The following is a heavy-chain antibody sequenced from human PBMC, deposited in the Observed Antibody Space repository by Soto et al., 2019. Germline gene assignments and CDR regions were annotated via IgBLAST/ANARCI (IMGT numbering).Heavy chain of an antibody. CDR1: GGSISSSNW. CDR2: IYHSGST. CDR3: VRAQPTQIPIFEVVIRSYDYGRDV. Sequence: PSETLSLTCAVSGGSISSSNWWSWVRQPPGKGLEWIGEIYHSGSTYYNPSLESRITMAVDTSKNQFSLKLSSVTAADTAVYFCVRAQPTQIPIFEVVIRSYDYGRDVGGKGTTVTV. J-gene: IGHJ6*04. V-gene: IGHV4-4*02. D-gene: IGHD3-3*01.